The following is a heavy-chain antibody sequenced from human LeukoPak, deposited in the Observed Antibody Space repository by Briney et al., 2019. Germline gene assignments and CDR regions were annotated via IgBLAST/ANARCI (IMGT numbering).Heavy chain of an antibody. CDR2: ISGSGGST. CDR3: AKSHIYAKPYWSDP. CDR1: GFTFSSYA. Sequence: GGSLRLSCAASGFTFSSYAMSWVRQAPGKGLEWVSAISGSGGSTYYADSVKGRFTISRDNSKNTVYLQMNSLRAEDTAVYYCAKSHIYAKPYWSDPWGQGTLVTVSS. D-gene: IGHD2-8*01. V-gene: IGHV3-23*01. J-gene: IGHJ5*02.